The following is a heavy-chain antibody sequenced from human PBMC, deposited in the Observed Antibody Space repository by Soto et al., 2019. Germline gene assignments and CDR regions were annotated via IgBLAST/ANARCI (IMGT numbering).Heavy chain of an antibody. CDR2: INTYNGNT. Sequence: QVQLVQSGAEVKNPGASVKGSCKASGYTFTRYGIVWGRQAPGRGLEWTGWINTYNGNTNYVQNVQGRVTLTTDTSTSTAYMELRSPRSNDTAIYYCAMVDVYVTPSPQDVWGQGTTVIVSS. D-gene: IGHD3-16*01. J-gene: IGHJ6*02. V-gene: IGHV1-18*01. CDR1: GYTFTRYG. CDR3: AMVDVYVTPSPQDV.